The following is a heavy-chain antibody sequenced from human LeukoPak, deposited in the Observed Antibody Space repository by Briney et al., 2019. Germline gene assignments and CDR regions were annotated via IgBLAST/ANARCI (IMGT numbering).Heavy chain of an antibody. CDR3: AAPPDIVVVPALGV. V-gene: IGHV3-66*02. D-gene: IGHD2-2*01. Sequence: GGSLRLSCAASGFTVSNNYISWVRQAPGKGLEWVSVIYSGGSKYYADSVKGRFTISRDNSKNALYLQMNSLRAEDTAVYYCAAPPDIVVVPALGVWGKGTTVTVSS. CDR1: GFTVSNNY. CDR2: IYSGGSK. J-gene: IGHJ6*04.